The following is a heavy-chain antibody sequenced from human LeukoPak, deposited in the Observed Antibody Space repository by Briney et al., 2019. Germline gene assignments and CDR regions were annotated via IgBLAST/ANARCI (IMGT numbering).Heavy chain of an antibody. J-gene: IGHJ4*02. CDR2: IIPILGIA. V-gene: IGHV1-69*04. Sequence: GASVKFSCKASGGTFSSYAIRWVRQAPGQGLEWMGRIIPILGIANYAQKFQGRVTITADKSTSTAYMELSSLRSEDTAVYYCARDATYYYDSSGYSNDVDYWGQGTLVTVSS. D-gene: IGHD3-22*01. CDR1: GGTFSSYA. CDR3: ARDATYYYDSSGYSNDVDY.